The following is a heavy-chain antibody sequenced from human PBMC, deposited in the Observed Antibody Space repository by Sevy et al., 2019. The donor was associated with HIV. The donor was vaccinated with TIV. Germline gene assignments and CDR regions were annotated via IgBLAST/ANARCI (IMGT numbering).Heavy chain of an antibody. CDR2: IYPGDSDI. J-gene: IGHJ4*01. D-gene: IGHD3-22*01. CDR1: GYSFTSYW. Sequence: GESLKISCKGSGYSFTSYWIGWVRQMPGKGLEWMGIIYPGDSDIRYSPSFQGQVTISADKSISTAYLQWSSLKASDTAMYFCARRVYDSSGYPQYYFDSWGHGTLVTVSS. V-gene: IGHV5-51*01. CDR3: ARRVYDSSGYPQYYFDS.